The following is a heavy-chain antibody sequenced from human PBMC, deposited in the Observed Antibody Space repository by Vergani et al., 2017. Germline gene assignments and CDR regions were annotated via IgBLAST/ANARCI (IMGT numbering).Heavy chain of an antibody. V-gene: IGHV4-34*01. CDR2: INHSGST. Sequence: QVQLQQWGAGLLKPSETLSLTCAVYGGSFSGYYWSWIRQPPGKGLEWIGEINHSGSTNYNPSLKSRVTISVDTSKNQFSLKLSSVTAAHTAVYYCARGGARITMVRGVIPPKFDYWGQGTLVTVSS. CDR3: ARGGARITMVRGVIPPKFDY. D-gene: IGHD3-10*01. J-gene: IGHJ4*02. CDR1: GGSFSGYY.